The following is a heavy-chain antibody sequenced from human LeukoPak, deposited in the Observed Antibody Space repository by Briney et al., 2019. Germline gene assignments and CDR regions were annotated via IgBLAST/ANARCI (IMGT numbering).Heavy chain of an antibody. CDR2: IKSDGST. Sequence: GGSLRLSCAASGFTFSRYWMHWVRHAPGKGLVWVSRIKSDGSTNYADSVKGRFTISRDNAKNTVSLQMNSLRAEATGVYYCARAPAEIGGYYPEYFRHWGQGTLVTVSS. V-gene: IGHV3-74*01. D-gene: IGHD3-22*01. CDR1: GFTFSRYW. CDR3: ARAPAEIGGYYPEYFRH. J-gene: IGHJ1*01.